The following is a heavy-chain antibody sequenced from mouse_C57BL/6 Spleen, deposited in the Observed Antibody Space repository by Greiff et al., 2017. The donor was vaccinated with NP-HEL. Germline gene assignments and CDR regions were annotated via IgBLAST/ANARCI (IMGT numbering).Heavy chain of an antibody. CDR1: GYAFSSSW. D-gene: IGHD1-1*01. V-gene: IGHV1-82*01. J-gene: IGHJ4*01. CDR2: IYPGDGDT. CDR3: ARLDYGSSYVGNYYAMDY. Sequence: VQLVESGPELVKPGASVKISCKASGYAFSSSWMNWVKQRPGKGLEWIGRIYPGDGDTNYNGKFKGKATLTADKSSSTAYMQLSSLTSEDSAVYFCARLDYGSSYVGNYYAMDYWGQGTSVTVSS.